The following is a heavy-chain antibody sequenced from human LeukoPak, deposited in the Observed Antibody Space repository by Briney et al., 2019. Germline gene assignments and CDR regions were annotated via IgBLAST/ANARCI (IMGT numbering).Heavy chain of an antibody. CDR1: GGTFSSYA. CDR3: ARHRVVVVGAFDI. V-gene: IGHV1-69*05. CDR2: IIPIFGTA. D-gene: IGHD2-15*01. Sequence: SVKVSCKASGGTFSSYAISWVRQAPGQGLEWMGGIIPIFGTANYAQKFQGRVTITTDESTSTAYMELSSLRSEDTAVYYCARHRVVVVGAFDIWGQGTMVTVSS. J-gene: IGHJ3*02.